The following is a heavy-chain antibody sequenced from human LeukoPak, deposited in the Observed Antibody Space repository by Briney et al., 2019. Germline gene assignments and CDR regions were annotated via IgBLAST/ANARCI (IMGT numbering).Heavy chain of an antibody. V-gene: IGHV3-66*01. D-gene: IGHD3-16*02. Sequence: GVSLRLSCAASGFTVSSNYMSWVRQAPGKGLEWVSVIYSGGSTYYADSVKGRFTISRDNSKNTLYLQMNSLRAEDTAVYYCARVSISYDYVWGSYRPHYYFDYWGQGTLVTVSS. CDR1: GFTVSSNY. J-gene: IGHJ4*02. CDR3: ARVSISYDYVWGSYRPHYYFDY. CDR2: IYSGGST.